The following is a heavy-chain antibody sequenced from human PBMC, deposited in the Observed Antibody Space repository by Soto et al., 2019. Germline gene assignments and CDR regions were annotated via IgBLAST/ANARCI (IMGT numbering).Heavy chain of an antibody. CDR3: ARGISKYSSWYEPHTWFDA. CDR2: IYYNGGT. J-gene: IGHJ5*02. V-gene: IGHV4-39*02. Sequence: SETLSLTCTVSGGSISSSSYYWGWIRQPPGKGLEWIGCIYYNGGTYYNPSLRTRVSMSLDTSKNHFSLKMRSVTGADTAVYYCARGISKYSSWYEPHTWFDAWGQGALVTVSS. D-gene: IGHD6-13*01. CDR1: GGSISSSSYY.